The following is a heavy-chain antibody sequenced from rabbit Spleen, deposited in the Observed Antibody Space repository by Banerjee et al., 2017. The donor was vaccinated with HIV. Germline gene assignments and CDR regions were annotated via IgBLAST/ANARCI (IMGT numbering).Heavy chain of an antibody. CDR2: IAGSSSGFT. D-gene: IGHD8-1*01. J-gene: IGHJ6*01. Sequence: QSLEESGGGLVQPEGSLALTCKASGFSFSSSDYICWVRQAPGKGLEWISCIAGSSSGFTYSATWAKGRFTTSKTSSTTVTLQMTSLTAADTATYFCARDTGSSFSSYGMDLWGPGHPRHRL. CDR3: ARDTGSSFSSYGMDL. CDR1: GFSFSSSDY. V-gene: IGHV1S40*01.